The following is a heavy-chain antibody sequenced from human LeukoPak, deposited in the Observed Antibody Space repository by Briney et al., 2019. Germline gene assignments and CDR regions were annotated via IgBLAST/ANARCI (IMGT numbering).Heavy chain of an antibody. D-gene: IGHD6-13*01. CDR1: GYTFTSYY. CDR2: INPSGGST. CDR3: AREDSSSWGFDY. J-gene: IGHJ4*02. V-gene: IGHV1-46*01. Sequence: GASVTVSCKASGYTFTSYYMHWVRQAPGQGLEWMGLINPSGGSTSYAQKFQGRVTMTRDTSTSTVYMELSSLRSEDTAVYYCAREDSSSWGFDYWGQGTLVTVSS.